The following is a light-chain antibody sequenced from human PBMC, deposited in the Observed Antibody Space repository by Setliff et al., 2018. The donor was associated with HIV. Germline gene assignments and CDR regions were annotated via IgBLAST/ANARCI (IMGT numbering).Light chain of an antibody. Sequence: QSALTQPASVSGSPGQSITISCTGTSSDIGGNRYVSWFRQHTGKAPKLMIYNVSNRPSGISDRFSGSRSGNTASLIISGLQAEDGADYYCTSYTDSRSWVFGGGTKVTVL. J-gene: IGLJ3*02. CDR2: NVS. V-gene: IGLV2-14*01. CDR3: TSYTDSRSWV. CDR1: SSDIGGNRY.